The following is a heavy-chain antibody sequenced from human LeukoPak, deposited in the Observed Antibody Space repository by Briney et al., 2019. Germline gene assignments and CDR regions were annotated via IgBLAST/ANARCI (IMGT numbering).Heavy chain of an antibody. J-gene: IGHJ3*01. Sequence: GESLKISCKVSGYRFTTYWIAWVRQLPGKGLEWMGVIYPGDSETRYTPSFRGQVAISVDRSSNTAFLQWNSLRGADTAVYFCARQGAGSSHYDDTGLPRGAYDVWGQGTRVIVSS. CDR1: GYRFTTYW. CDR3: ARQGAGSSHYDDTGLPRGAYDV. V-gene: IGHV5-51*01. CDR2: IYPGDSET. D-gene: IGHD3-16*01.